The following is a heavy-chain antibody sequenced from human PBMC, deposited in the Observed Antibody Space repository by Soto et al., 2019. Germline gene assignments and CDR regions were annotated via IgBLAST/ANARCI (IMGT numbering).Heavy chain of an antibody. Sequence: EVQLVESGGDLVQRGGSLRLSCAASGFPFSSYWLHWVRHTPGKGLDWVARISGDGVTTYYADSVTGRFTVSRDNAKNTLSLQISVLRAEDTAVYYCAREYYGLLTGYYTDYWGQGTLGSVST. D-gene: IGHD3-9*01. V-gene: IGHV3-74*01. CDR1: GFPFSSYW. J-gene: IGHJ4*02. CDR3: AREYYGLLTGYYTDY. CDR2: ISGDGVTT.